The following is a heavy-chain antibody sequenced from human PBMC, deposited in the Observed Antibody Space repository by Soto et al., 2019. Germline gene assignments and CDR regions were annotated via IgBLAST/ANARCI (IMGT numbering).Heavy chain of an antibody. CDR3: TTDWHDYVWGTYRYWDY. Sequence: EVQLVESGGGFVKPGGSLRLSCAASGFTFTNAWMNWVRQAPGKGLEWVGRIKSKTDGGTTDYAAPVKGRFTISRDDSKNTLYLQMNSLKTEDTAVYYCTTDWHDYVWGTYRYWDYWGQGTLVTVSS. D-gene: IGHD3-16*02. CDR1: GFTFTNAW. J-gene: IGHJ4*02. V-gene: IGHV3-15*07. CDR2: IKSKTDGGTT.